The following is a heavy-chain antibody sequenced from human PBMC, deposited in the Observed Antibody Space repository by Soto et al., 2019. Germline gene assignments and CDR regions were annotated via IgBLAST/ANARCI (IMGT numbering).Heavy chain of an antibody. V-gene: IGHV1-46*01. CDR2: INPSGGST. CDR3: ARAPGYCSSTSCYIGVWFDP. Sequence: ASVKVSCKASGYTFTSYYMHWVRQAPGQGLEWMGIINPSGGSTSYAQKFQGRVTMTRDTSTSTVYMELSSLRSEDTAVYYCARAPGYCSSTSCYIGVWFDPWGQGTLVTVPS. D-gene: IGHD2-2*02. J-gene: IGHJ5*02. CDR1: GYTFTSYY.